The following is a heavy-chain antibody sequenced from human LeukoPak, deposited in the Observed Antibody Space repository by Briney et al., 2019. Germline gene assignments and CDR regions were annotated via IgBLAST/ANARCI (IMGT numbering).Heavy chain of an antibody. D-gene: IGHD5-18*01. V-gene: IGHV1-69-2*01. Sequence: ASVKVSCKVPGYTFTDYYMHWVQQAPGKGLEWMGLVDPEDGETIYAEKFQGRVTITADTSTDTAYMELSSLRSEDTAVYYCAYQFQRGYRLTYLDIWGQGTMVTVSS. J-gene: IGHJ3*02. CDR2: VDPEDGET. CDR1: GYTFTDYY. CDR3: AYQFQRGYRLTYLDI.